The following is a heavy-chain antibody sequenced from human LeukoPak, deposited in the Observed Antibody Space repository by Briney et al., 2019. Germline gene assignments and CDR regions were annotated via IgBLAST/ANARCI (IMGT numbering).Heavy chain of an antibody. D-gene: IGHD1-7*01. Sequence: GGSLRLSCEASGFTFNSYNMNWVRQAPGKGLVWVSRINPDGSTINYADSVKGRFTISRDNAKNTLYLQMNSLRAEDTAVYYCATAGNYRFDYWGQGTLVTVSS. CDR1: GFTFNSYN. CDR2: INPDGSTI. CDR3: ATAGNYRFDY. V-gene: IGHV3-74*01. J-gene: IGHJ4*02.